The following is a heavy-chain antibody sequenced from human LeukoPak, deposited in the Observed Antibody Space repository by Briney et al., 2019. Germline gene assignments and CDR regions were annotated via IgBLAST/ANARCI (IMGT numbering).Heavy chain of an antibody. J-gene: IGHJ4*02. CDR2: INPSGGST. CDR3: ARVSGSYSSEYYFDY. V-gene: IGHV1-46*01. Sequence: ASVKVSCKASGYTFTSYYTHWVRQAPGQGLEWMGIINPSGGSTSYAQKFQGRVTMTRDTSTSTVYMELSSLRSEDTAVYYCARVSGSYSSEYYFDYWGQGTLVTVSS. D-gene: IGHD1-26*01. CDR1: GYTFTSYY.